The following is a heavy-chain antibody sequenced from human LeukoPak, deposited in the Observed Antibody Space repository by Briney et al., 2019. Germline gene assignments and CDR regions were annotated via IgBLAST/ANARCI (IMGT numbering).Heavy chain of an antibody. CDR1: GFTLSSYA. V-gene: IGHV3-7*03. CDR3: AKSHYFDY. Sequence: GGSLRLSCTASGFTLSSYAMSWVRQAPGKGLEWVANIKQDGSEKYYVDSVKGRFTISRDNAKNSLYLQMNSLRAEDTAVYYCAKSHYFDYWGQGTLVTVSS. CDR2: IKQDGSEK. J-gene: IGHJ4*02.